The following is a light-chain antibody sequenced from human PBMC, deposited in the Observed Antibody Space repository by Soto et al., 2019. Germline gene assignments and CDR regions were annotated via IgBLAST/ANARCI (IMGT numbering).Light chain of an antibody. J-gene: IGKJ5*01. CDR3: QRRSNWPPIT. V-gene: IGKV3-15*01. Sequence: EIVMTQSPATLSVSPGGRPTLSFRVSQSISDPLAWYQQTHGQAPRLIXHGASTRAHGLPARFSGSGSGTDLTLTISSLQSEDFAVYYYQRRSNWPPITFGQGTRLEIK. CDR1: QSISDP. CDR2: GAS.